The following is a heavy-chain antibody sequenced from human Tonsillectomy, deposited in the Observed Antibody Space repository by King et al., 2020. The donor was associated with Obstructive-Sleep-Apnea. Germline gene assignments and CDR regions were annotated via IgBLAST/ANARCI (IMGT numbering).Heavy chain of an antibody. J-gene: IGHJ6*02. D-gene: IGHD6-6*01. Sequence: VQLVPSGAEVKKPGSSVKVSCKASGGTFSSYAISWVRQAPGQGLEWMGGIIPIFGTANYAQKFQGRVTITADESTSTAYMELSSLRSEDTAVYYCASPYSSSSRGYYYYYGMDVWGQGTTVTVSS. V-gene: IGHV1-69*01. CDR1: GGTFSSYA. CDR3: ASPYSSSSRGYYYYYGMDV. CDR2: IIPIFGTA.